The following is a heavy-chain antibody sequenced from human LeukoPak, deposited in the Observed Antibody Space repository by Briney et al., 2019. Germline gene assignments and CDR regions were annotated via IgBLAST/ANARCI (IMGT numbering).Heavy chain of an antibody. V-gene: IGHV5-51*01. Sequence: GESLKISCKGSGYSFTNYWIGWVRQMPGKGLEWMGIIYPGDSDTRYNPSFQGQVTISADKSISTAYLQWSSPKASDTAMYYCARHTTQSGTCAVGYWGQGTLVTVSS. CDR2: IYPGDSDT. CDR3: ARHTTQSGTCAVGY. J-gene: IGHJ4*02. D-gene: IGHD1-7*01. CDR1: GYSFTNYW.